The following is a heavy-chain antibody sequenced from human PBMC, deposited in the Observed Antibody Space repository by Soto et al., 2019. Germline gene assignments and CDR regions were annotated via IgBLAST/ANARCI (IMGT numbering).Heavy chain of an antibody. D-gene: IGHD3-3*01. CDR3: ARINWTRPAHRPDYYYYGMDV. CDR2: IYYSGST. J-gene: IGHJ6*02. V-gene: IGHV4-39*01. Sequence: PSETLSLTCTVSGGSISSSSYYWGWIRQPPGKGLEWIGSIYYSGSTYYNPSLKSRVTISVDTSKNQFSLKLSSVTAADTAVYYCARINWTRPAHRPDYYYYGMDVWGQGTTVTVSS. CDR1: GGSISSSSYY.